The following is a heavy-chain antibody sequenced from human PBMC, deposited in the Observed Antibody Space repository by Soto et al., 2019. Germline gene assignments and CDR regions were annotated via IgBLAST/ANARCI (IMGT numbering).Heavy chain of an antibody. V-gene: IGHV3-33*06. Sequence: PGGSLRLSCAASGFSFSDYAMHWVRQAPGKGLEWLAVIWYDGSNRFYADYVKGRFTISRDNSKNSLYLQMNSLRAEDTAICYSAKDRVSRNSVWDPFDVWGQGTMVTVSS. J-gene: IGHJ3*01. CDR1: GFSFSDYA. D-gene: IGHD2-21*01. CDR3: AKDRVSRNSVWDPFDV. CDR2: IWYDGSNR.